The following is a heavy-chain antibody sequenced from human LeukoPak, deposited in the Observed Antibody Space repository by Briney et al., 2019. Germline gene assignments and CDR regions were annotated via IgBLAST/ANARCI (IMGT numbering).Heavy chain of an antibody. CDR2: IYYSGST. CDR1: GGSISSYY. Sequence: SETLSLTCTASGGSISSYYWSWIRQPPGKGLEWIGYIYYSGSTNYNPSLKSRVTISVDTSKNQFSLKLSSVTAADTAVYYCARDRQDYGGNAHAFDIWGQGTMVTVSS. J-gene: IGHJ3*02. CDR3: ARDRQDYGGNAHAFDI. V-gene: IGHV4-59*01. D-gene: IGHD4-23*01.